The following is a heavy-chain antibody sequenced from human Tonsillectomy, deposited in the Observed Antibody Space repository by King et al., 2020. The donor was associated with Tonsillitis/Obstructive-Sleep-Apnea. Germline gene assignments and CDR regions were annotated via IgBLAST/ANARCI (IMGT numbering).Heavy chain of an antibody. CDR1: GFTFSSYA. D-gene: IGHD3-3*01. V-gene: IGHV3-23*04. CDR2: ISGSGGST. Sequence: VQLVESGGGLVQPGGSLRLSCAASGFTFSSYAMSWVRQAPGKGLEWVSAISGSGGSTYYADSVKGRFTISRDNSKNTLYLQMNSLRAEDTAVYYCAKDRRRITICGVVRSFYMDVWGKGTTVTVSS. CDR3: AKDRRRITICGVVRSFYMDV. J-gene: IGHJ6*03.